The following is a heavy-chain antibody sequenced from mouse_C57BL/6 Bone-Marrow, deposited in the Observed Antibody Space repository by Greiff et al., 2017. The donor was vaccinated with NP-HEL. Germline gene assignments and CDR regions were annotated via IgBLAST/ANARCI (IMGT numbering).Heavy chain of an antibody. CDR1: GYTFTSYG. CDR2: IYPRSGNT. D-gene: IGHD2-10*02. V-gene: IGHV1-81*01. Sequence: VQLQQSGAELARPGASVKLSCKASGYTFTSYGISWVKQRTGQGLEWIGEIYPRSGNTYYNEKFKGKATLTADKSSSTAYMELRSLTSEDSAVYFCERGGYGNCCWFAYWGQGTLVTVSA. J-gene: IGHJ3*01. CDR3: ERGGYGNCCWFAY.